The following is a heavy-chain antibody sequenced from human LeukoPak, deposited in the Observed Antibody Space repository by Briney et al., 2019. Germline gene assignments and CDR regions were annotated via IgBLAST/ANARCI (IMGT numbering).Heavy chain of an antibody. CDR3: ARGNYDFWSGYSGDAFDI. V-gene: IGHV4-39*07. CDR2: IYTSGST. Sequence: PSETLSLTCTVSGGSISSSSYYWGWIRQPPGKGLEWIGRIYTSGSTNYNPSLKSRVTMSVDTSKNQFSLKLSSVTAADTAVYYCARGNYDFWSGYSGDAFDIWGQGTMVTVSS. D-gene: IGHD3-3*01. J-gene: IGHJ3*02. CDR1: GGSISSSSYY.